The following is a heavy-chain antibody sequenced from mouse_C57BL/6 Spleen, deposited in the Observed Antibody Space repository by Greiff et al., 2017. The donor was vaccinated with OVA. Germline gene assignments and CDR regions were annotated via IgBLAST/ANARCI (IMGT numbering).Heavy chain of an antibody. CDR1: GYTFTDYN. V-gene: IGHV1-22*01. CDR2: INPNNGGT. Sequence: EVQLQQSGPELVKPGASVKMSCKASGYTFTDYNMHWVKQSPGKSLEWVGYINPNNGGTGYNQKFKGKATLTVNKSSSTAYMELRSLTSGDSAVYYCAMVYYDYDWFAYWGQGTLVTVSA. CDR3: AMVYYDYDWFAY. D-gene: IGHD2-4*01. J-gene: IGHJ3*01.